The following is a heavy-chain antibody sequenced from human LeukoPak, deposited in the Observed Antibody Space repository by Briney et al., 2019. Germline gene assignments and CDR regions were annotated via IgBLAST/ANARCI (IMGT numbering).Heavy chain of an antibody. CDR3: ARHVYDYVWGSYRYFDY. V-gene: IGHV4-39*01. CDR2: IYYSGST. D-gene: IGHD3-16*02. CDR1: GGSISSSSCY. J-gene: IGHJ4*02. Sequence: PSETLSLTCTVSGGSISSSSCYWGWIRQPPGKGLEWIGSIYYSGSTYYNPSLKSRVTISVDTSKNQFSLKLSSVTAADTAVYYCARHVYDYVWGSYRYFDYWGQGTLVTVSS.